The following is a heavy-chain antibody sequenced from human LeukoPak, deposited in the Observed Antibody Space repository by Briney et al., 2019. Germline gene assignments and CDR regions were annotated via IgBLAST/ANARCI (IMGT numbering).Heavy chain of an antibody. D-gene: IGHD5-18*01. Sequence: PGGSLRLSCAASGFTFSSYGMHWVRQAPGKGLEWVAVTSYDGSNKYYADSVKGRFTISRDNSKNTLYLQMNSLRAEDTAVYYCAKDFGSYGFDYWGQGTLVTVSS. V-gene: IGHV3-30*18. CDR1: GFTFSSYG. J-gene: IGHJ4*02. CDR3: AKDFGSYGFDY. CDR2: TSYDGSNK.